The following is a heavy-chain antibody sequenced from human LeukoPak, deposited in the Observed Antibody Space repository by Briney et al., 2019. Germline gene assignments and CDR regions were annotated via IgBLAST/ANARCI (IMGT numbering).Heavy chain of an antibody. J-gene: IGHJ4*02. CDR1: GFTFSTHT. CDR3: ARDAGYYDSSGHYNLLDY. Sequence: PGGSLRLSCAASGFTFSTHTMNWVRQAPGKGLEWVSSISSTSVYIYYADSLKGRLTISRDNAKNSLYLQVNSLRAEDTAVYYCARDAGYYDSSGHYNLLDYWGQGTLVTVSS. V-gene: IGHV3-21*01. D-gene: IGHD3-22*01. CDR2: ISSTSVYI.